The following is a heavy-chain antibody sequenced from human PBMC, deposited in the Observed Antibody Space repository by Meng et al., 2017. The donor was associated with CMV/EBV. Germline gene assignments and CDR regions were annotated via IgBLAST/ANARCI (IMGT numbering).Heavy chain of an antibody. Sequence: GGSLRLSCTVSGITFSGFLMGWFRQAPGKGLAWVANIGQDGSDNNYVDSVKGRFTISRGNAKNSLYLQMNSLRVEDTAVYYCAAGLWGAWGQGTTVTVSS. CDR2: IGQDGSDN. CDR3: AAGLWGA. J-gene: IGHJ6*02. V-gene: IGHV3-7*01. CDR1: GITFSGFL. D-gene: IGHD3-16*01.